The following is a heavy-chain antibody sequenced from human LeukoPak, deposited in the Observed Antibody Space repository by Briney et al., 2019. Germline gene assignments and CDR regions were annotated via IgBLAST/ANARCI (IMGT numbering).Heavy chain of an antibody. CDR3: ARGIRWASDY. Sequence: QPGGSLRLSCAASGFTFSWYSMVWVRPAPGEGPEYVSGIISNGGTTYHGNSVKGRFTISRDNSKETLYLQMGSLRTEDMAVYYCARGIRWASDYWGQGTPVTVAS. CDR2: IISNGGTT. V-gene: IGHV3-64*01. CDR1: GFTFSWYS. J-gene: IGHJ4*02. D-gene: IGHD4-23*01.